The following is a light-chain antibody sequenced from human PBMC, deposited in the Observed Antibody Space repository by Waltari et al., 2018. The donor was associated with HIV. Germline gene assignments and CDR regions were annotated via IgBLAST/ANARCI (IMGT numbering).Light chain of an antibody. V-gene: IGLV1-44*01. Sequence: QSVLTQPPSASGTPGPRVTIACFGSYSTLGTDVVNWYQQLPGTAPKLLIYSNNHRPSGVPDRFSGSKSGTSASLAISGLQSEDEAAYYCAAWDDSLNALLFGGGTKLTVL. J-gene: IGLJ2*01. CDR2: SNN. CDR1: YSTLGTDV. CDR3: AAWDDSLNALL.